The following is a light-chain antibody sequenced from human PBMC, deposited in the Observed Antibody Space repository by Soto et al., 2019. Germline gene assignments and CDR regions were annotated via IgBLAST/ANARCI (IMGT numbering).Light chain of an antibody. CDR3: QHYDDSPPRYT. CDR2: GAS. J-gene: IGKJ2*01. Sequence: EIVLTQSPATQSLSPGERATLSCRASQSVSSSNLAWYQQKPGQAPRLVISGASSRAAGLPDRFSGSGSGTDFTLTLSRLEPEDFAFYYCQHYDDSPPRYTFGQGTKLEIK. CDR1: QSVSSSN. V-gene: IGKV3-20*01.